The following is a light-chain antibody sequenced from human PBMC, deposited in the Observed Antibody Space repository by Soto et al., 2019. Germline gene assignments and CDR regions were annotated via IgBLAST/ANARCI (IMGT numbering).Light chain of an antibody. J-gene: IGKJ1*01. V-gene: IGKV3-20*01. Sequence: EIALTQSPGTLSLSPGERATLSCRASQSFSSSYLAWYQQKPGQAPRLLIYRASSRATGIPDRFSGSGSGTAFTLTISRLQPDDFAVYYCQQYGSTPTWTFGQGTKVEIK. CDR1: QSFSSSY. CDR3: QQYGSTPTWT. CDR2: RAS.